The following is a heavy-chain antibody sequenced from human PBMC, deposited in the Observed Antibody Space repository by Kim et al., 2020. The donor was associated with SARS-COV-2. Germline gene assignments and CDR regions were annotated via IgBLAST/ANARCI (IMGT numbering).Heavy chain of an antibody. J-gene: IGHJ4*02. V-gene: IGHV4-39*01. Sequence: SETLSLTCTVSGGSISSSSYYWGWIRQPPGKGLEWIGSIYYSGSTYYNPSLKSRVTISVDTSKNQFSLKLSSVTAADTAVYYCASPMTTVTNYFDYWGQGTLVTVSS. CDR1: GGSISSSSYY. D-gene: IGHD4-17*01. CDR2: IYYSGST. CDR3: ASPMTTVTNYFDY.